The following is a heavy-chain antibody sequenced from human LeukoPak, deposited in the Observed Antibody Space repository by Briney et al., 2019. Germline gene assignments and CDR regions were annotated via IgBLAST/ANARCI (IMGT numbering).Heavy chain of an antibody. V-gene: IGHV4-59*01. CDR2: IYYSGST. Sequence: SETLSLTCTVSGGSISSYSWSWIRQPPGKGLEWIGYIYYSGSTNYNPSLRSRVTISVDMSKNQFSLKLSSVTAADTAVYYCATHPPKVCTGGSCTDYWGQGTLVTVSS. CDR1: GGSISSYS. D-gene: IGHD2-15*01. J-gene: IGHJ4*02. CDR3: ATHPPKVCTGGSCTDY.